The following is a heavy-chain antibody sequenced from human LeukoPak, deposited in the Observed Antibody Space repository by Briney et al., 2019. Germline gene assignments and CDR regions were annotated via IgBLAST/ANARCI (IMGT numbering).Heavy chain of an antibody. V-gene: IGHV3-30*18. D-gene: IGHD6-13*01. J-gene: IGHJ4*02. CDR3: AKDGQTPGSSSPFDY. CDR1: GFTFSSYC. Sequence: QPGGSLRLSCAASGFTFSSYCMHWVRQAPGKGLEWVAVISYDGSNKYYADSVKGRFTISRDNSKNTLYLQMNSLRAEDTAVYYCAKDGQTPGSSSPFDYWGQGTLVTVSS. CDR2: ISYDGSNK.